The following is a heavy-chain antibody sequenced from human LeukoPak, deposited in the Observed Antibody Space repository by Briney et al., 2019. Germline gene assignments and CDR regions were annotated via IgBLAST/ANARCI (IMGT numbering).Heavy chain of an antibody. Sequence: PSETLSLTCIVSGGSPSSYYWSWIRQPPGKGLEWIGYIHYSGSTIYNPSLKSRVTISLDTSKNQFSLKLSSVTAADTAVYYCARLFWSDSHSFDYWGQGTLVTVSS. V-gene: IGHV4-59*01. D-gene: IGHD3-3*01. J-gene: IGHJ4*02. CDR3: ARLFWSDSHSFDY. CDR1: GGSPSSYY. CDR2: IHYSGST.